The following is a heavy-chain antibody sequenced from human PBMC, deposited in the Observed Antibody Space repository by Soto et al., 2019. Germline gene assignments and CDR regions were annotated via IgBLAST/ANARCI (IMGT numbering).Heavy chain of an antibody. Sequence: QVHLAESGGGVVQPGRSLRLSCAASGFTFSNYPMNWVRQAPGKGLEWVAVISYDGNTKHYADSVKGRCTISRDNPRNTMYLQMNSLRVEETAIYYCAREVSLVVAAAGYFDSWGHGAQVTVSS. CDR2: ISYDGNTK. J-gene: IGHJ4*01. CDR3: AREVSLVVAAAGYFDS. V-gene: IGHV3-30*04. D-gene: IGHD6-25*01. CDR1: GFTFSNYP.